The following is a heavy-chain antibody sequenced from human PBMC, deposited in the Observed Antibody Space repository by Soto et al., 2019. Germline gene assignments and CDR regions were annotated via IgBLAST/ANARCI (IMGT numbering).Heavy chain of an antibody. Sequence: GESLKISCKGSGYYFATYWIGWVRQMPGKGLEWMGIIYPGDSDTKYSPSFQGQVTISADKSITTAYLQWSSLKASDTAMYYCARASGTGLYYFDYWGQGTLVTVSS. CDR2: IYPGDSDT. CDR3: ARASGTGLYYFDY. J-gene: IGHJ4*02. V-gene: IGHV5-51*01. CDR1: GYYFATYW. D-gene: IGHD3-10*01.